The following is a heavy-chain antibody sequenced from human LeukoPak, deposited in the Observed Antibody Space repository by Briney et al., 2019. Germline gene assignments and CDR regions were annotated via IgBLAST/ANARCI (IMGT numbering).Heavy chain of an antibody. V-gene: IGHV1-2*02. Sequence: ASVKVSCKASGYTFTSYAIHWVRQAPGQGLEWMGWINPHSGGTNYAQKFQGRVTMTRDTSISTVYMEVSRLRSDDTAVYYCARDSSYSSSLYYFEYWGQGTLVTVSS. CDR3: ARDSSYSSSLYYFEY. D-gene: IGHD6-6*01. CDR1: GYTFTSYA. J-gene: IGHJ4*02. CDR2: INPHSGGT.